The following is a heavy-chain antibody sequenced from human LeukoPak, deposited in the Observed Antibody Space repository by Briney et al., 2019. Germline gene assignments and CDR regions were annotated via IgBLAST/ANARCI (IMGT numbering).Heavy chain of an antibody. Sequence: GGPLRLSCAASGFTVSSNYMSWVRQAPGKGLEWVSVIYSGGSTYYADSVKGRFTISRDNSKDTLYLQMNSLRAEDTALYYCAIIGNPPNDYWGQGTLVTVSS. V-gene: IGHV3-66*01. CDR1: GFTVSSNY. CDR2: IYSGGST. J-gene: IGHJ4*02. CDR3: AIIGNPPNDY. D-gene: IGHD4-23*01.